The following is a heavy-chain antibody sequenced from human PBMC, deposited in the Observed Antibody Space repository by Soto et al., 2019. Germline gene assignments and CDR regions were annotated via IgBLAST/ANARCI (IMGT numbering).Heavy chain of an antibody. J-gene: IGHJ4*02. CDR1: GFTFDDYA. CDR3: AKDMSRVVVTHIDY. CDR2: ISWNSGSI. V-gene: IGHV3-9*01. Sequence: QPGGSLRLSCAASGFTFDDYAMHWVRQAPGKGLEWVSGISWNSGSIGYADSVKGRFTISRDNAKNSLYLQMNSLRAEDTALYYCAKDMSRVVVTHIDYWGQGTLVTVS. D-gene: IGHD3-22*01.